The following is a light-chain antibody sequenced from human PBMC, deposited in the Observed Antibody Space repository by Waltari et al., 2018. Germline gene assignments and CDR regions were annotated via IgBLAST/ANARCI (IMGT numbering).Light chain of an antibody. CDR1: GSAAGASES. CDR3: SSQTLDGLVL. V-gene: IGLV2-14*03. J-gene: IGLJ2*01. Sequence: QSALTQSASASGSPGQSITLSCSGVGSAAGASESVSWHQHHPDKAPQVIIYDVTHRPSWVSDRFSASKSANTTSLTISRLQPEDEADYYCSSQTLDGLVLFGGGTRLTVL. CDR2: DVT.